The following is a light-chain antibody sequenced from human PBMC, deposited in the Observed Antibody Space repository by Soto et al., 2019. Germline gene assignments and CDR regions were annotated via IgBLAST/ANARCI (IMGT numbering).Light chain of an antibody. CDR1: SSDVGGYNY. V-gene: IGLV2-11*01. Sequence: QSVLTQPRSVSGSPGQSVTISCTGTSSDVGGYNYVSWYQQHPGKAPKLMIYDVSKRPSGVPDRFSGSNSGNTASLTISGLQAEDEADYYCCSYAGSYTFAYVFGTGTKVTVL. CDR2: DVS. CDR3: CSYAGSYTFAYV. J-gene: IGLJ1*01.